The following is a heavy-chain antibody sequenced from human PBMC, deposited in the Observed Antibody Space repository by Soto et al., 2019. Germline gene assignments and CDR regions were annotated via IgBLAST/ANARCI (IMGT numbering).Heavy chain of an antibody. V-gene: IGHV4-59*01. CDR3: ARTPLIVVVPYACDI. D-gene: IGHD3-22*01. Sequence: QVQLQESGPGLVKPSETLSLTCTVSGGSISSYYWSWLRQPPGKGLEWIGYIYYSGSTNYNPSLKSRVTISVDTSKNQFSLKLIAVTAADTAVYYCARTPLIVVVPYACDIWGQGTMVTVSS. J-gene: IGHJ3*02. CDR1: GGSISSYY. CDR2: IYYSGST.